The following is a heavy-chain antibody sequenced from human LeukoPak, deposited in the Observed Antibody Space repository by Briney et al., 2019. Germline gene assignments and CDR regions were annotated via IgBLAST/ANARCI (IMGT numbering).Heavy chain of an antibody. J-gene: IGHJ6*02. Sequence: SETLSLTCAVYGGSFSGYYWSWIRQPPGKGLEWIGEINHSGSTNYNPSLKSRVTISVDTSKNQFSLKLSSVTAADTAVYYCARGRFTMVRGVIPYYYYGMDVWGQGTTVTVSS. CDR1: GGSFSGYY. D-gene: IGHD3-10*01. CDR3: ARGRFTMVRGVIPYYYYGMDV. V-gene: IGHV4-34*01. CDR2: INHSGST.